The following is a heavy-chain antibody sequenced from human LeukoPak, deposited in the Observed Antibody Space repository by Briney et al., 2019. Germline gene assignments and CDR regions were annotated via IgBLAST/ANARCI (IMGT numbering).Heavy chain of an antibody. CDR3: AKDSVLRYFDWLFFIDY. V-gene: IGHV3-23*01. CDR2: ISGSGGST. J-gene: IGHJ4*02. D-gene: IGHD3-9*01. CDR1: GFTFSSYA. Sequence: GGSLRLSCAASGFTFSSYAMSWVRQAPGKGLEWVSAISGSGGSTYYADSVKGRFTISRDNSKNTLYLQMNSLRAEDTAVYYCAKDSVLRYFDWLFFIDYWGQGTLVTVSS.